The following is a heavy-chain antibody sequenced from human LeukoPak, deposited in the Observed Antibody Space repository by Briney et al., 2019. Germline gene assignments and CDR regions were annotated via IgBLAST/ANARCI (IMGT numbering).Heavy chain of an antibody. V-gene: IGHV1-2*02. CDR3: ARGLGDYFYYGMDV. Sequence: ASVKVSFKASGYTFTGYYMHWVRQAPGQGLEWMGWINPNSGGTSYAQKFQGRVTMTRDTSISTAYMELSRLRSDDTAVYYCARGLGDYFYYGMDVWGQGTTVTVSS. J-gene: IGHJ6*02. CDR1: GYTFTGYY. D-gene: IGHD5-12*01. CDR2: INPNSGGT.